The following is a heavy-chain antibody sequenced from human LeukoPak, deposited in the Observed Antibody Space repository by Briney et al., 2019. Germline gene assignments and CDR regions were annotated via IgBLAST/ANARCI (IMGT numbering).Heavy chain of an antibody. CDR3: AIDVVAATGGYYYYYMDV. Sequence: SVKVSCKASGGTFSSYAISWVRQAPGQGLEWMGGIIPIFCTANYAQKFQGRVTITTDESTSTAYMELSSLRSEDTAVYYCAIDVVAATGGYYYYYMDVWGKGTTVTVSS. CDR1: GGTFSSYA. D-gene: IGHD2-15*01. J-gene: IGHJ6*03. CDR2: IIPIFCTA. V-gene: IGHV1-69*05.